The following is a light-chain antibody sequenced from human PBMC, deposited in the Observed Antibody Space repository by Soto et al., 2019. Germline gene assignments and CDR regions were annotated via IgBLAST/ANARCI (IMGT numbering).Light chain of an antibody. CDR3: QQANRFPLFT. Sequence: DIQMTQSPSSVSASVGDRVTITCRASQDISNWLSWYQQKPGEAPKSLIYVASSLHSGVPSRFSGSGSVTDFTLTISSLQPEDSATYYCQQANRFPLFTFGPGTKVEI. J-gene: IGKJ3*01. CDR1: QDISNW. V-gene: IGKV1D-12*01. CDR2: VAS.